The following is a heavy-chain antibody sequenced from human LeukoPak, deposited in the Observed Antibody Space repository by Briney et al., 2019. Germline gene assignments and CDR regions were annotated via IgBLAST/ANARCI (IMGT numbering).Heavy chain of an antibody. J-gene: IGHJ4*02. CDR3: ASRRLWLQNGESAFDY. Sequence: GRSLRLSCAASGFTFSTYAMHWVRQAPGKGLEWVAVISYDGSNKDYADSVKGRFTISRDNSKDTLYLQMNSLRAEDTAVYYCASRRLWLQNGESAFDYWGQGTQVTVSS. CDR1: GFTFSTYA. CDR2: ISYDGSNK. V-gene: IGHV3-30-3*01. D-gene: IGHD5-18*01.